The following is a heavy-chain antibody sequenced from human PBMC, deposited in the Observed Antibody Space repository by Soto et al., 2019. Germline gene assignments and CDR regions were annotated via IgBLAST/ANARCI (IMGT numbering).Heavy chain of an antibody. D-gene: IGHD6-6*01. J-gene: IGHJ6*03. Sequence: EVQLAESGGGLAQPGGSLRLSCAASGFTLSGYAMDWVRQAPGKGLEYVSVISSNGVGTYYANSVQGRFTISRDNSKNTVYLQMGSLRPEDMAVYYCARRARPDFYYTDVWGKGTTVTVSS. CDR1: GFTLSGYA. CDR3: ARRARPDFYYTDV. CDR2: ISSNGVGT. V-gene: IGHV3-64*01.